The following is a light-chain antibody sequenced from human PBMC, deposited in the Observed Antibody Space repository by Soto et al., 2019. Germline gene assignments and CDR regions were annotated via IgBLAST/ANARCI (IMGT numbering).Light chain of an antibody. CDR2: GAS. CDR1: QSLGTN. CDR3: QQYKTWPQT. V-gene: IGKV3-15*01. J-gene: IGKJ1*01. Sequence: EIVMTQSPGTVSVSPGERVTLSCRASQSLGTNLAWYQQTPGQAPRLLIYGASTRATDVPARFSGSGSGTEFTLIISSLRSEDFTVYYCQQYKTWPQTFGQVTKVEFK.